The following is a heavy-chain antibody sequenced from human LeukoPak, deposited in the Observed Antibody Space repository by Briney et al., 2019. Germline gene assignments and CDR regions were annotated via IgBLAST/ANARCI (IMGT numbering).Heavy chain of an antibody. CDR1: GGSISSYY. D-gene: IGHD3-22*01. J-gene: IGHJ4*02. V-gene: IGHV4-59*01. CDR3: ERNYDNSGYTAFGY. Sequence: SQTLSLTCTVSGGSISSYYWSWIRQSPGKGLEWIGHIYSSGSTNYNPSLKSRVTISIDTSKNQFSLKLSSVTAADTALYYCERNYDNSGYTAFGYWGRGTLVTVSS. CDR2: IYSSGST.